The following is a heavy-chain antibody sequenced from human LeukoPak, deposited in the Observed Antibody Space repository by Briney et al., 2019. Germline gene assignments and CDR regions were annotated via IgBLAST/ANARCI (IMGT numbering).Heavy chain of an antibody. CDR1: GGSISSGGSY. J-gene: IGHJ6*03. Sequence: KASETLSLTCTVSGGSISSGGSYWSWIRQHPGKGLEWIGCIYYSWSSYYNPSLKSRVTLSLDTSKNQFSLKLGSVTAADTAVYYCARDNGDYRSINYYMDVWGKGTTVTVSS. D-gene: IGHD4-11*01. V-gene: IGHV4-31*03. CDR2: IYYSWSS. CDR3: ARDNGDYRSINYYMDV.